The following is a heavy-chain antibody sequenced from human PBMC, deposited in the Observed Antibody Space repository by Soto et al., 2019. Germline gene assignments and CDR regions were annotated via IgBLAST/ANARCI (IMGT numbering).Heavy chain of an antibody. J-gene: IGHJ4*02. CDR2: IYTSGST. CDR3: ATDARGYCTNGVCYSGSAY. Sequence: PXXTLSLTCTVSGGSVSSYERSWIRRPAGKGVEWIGRIYTSGSTNYNPSLKSRVTMSVDTSKNQFSLKLSSVTAADTAVYYRATDARGYCTNGVCYSGSAYWGQGTLGTVS. V-gene: IGHV4-4*07. CDR1: GGSVSSYE. D-gene: IGHD2-8*01.